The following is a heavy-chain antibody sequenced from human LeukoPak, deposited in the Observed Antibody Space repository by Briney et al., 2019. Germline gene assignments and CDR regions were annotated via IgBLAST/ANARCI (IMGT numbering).Heavy chain of an antibody. V-gene: IGHV4-39*07. CDR2: IYHSGRT. CDR3: ARGTLTYYYGSGDEPDY. CDR1: GDSVSRSDSY. Sequence: SETLSLTCSVSGDSVSRSDSYWDWIRQPPGKGLEWIGTIYHSGRTYYSPSLKSRVTISVDTSKNQFSLKLSSVTAADTAVYYCARGTLTYYYGSGDEPDYWGQGTLVTVSS. D-gene: IGHD3-10*01. J-gene: IGHJ4*02.